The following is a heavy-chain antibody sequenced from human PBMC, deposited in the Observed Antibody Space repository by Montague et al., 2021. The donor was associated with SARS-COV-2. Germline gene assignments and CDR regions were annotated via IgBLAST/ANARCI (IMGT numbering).Heavy chain of an antibody. CDR3: VRVPYRLLFVPRYYGMDA. Sequence: SETLSLTCAVYGGSLSGYYWSWIRQPPGEGLEWIVEISHSGSTSYNPSLKSRVTISVDTSKNQFSLKLSSATAADTAVYYCVRVPYRLLFVPRYYGMDAWGQGTTVTVSS. V-gene: IGHV4-34*01. CDR2: ISHSGST. D-gene: IGHD2-2*01. J-gene: IGHJ6*02. CDR1: GGSLSGYY.